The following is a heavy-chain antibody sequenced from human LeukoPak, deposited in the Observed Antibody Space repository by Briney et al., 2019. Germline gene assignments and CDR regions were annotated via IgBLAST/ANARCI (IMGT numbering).Heavy chain of an antibody. V-gene: IGHV4-59*08. CDR2: VYYSGRT. D-gene: IGHD3-3*01. CDR1: GGSISTYY. CDR3: ARLLIPWSGDNDY. J-gene: IGHJ4*02. Sequence: SETLSLTCTVSGGSISTYYWNWIRQPPGKGLEWIGYVYYSGRTNYNPSLKSRVTISIDTSKNQFSLKLSSVTAADTAVYYCARLLIPWSGDNDYWGQGTLVTVSS.